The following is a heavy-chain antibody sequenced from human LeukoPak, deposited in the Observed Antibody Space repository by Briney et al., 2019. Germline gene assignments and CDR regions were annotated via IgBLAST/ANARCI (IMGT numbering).Heavy chain of an antibody. V-gene: IGHV3-30*19. CDR1: GFTFSNYG. D-gene: IGHD3-22*01. J-gene: IGHJ4*02. Sequence: GGSLRLSCAASGFTFSNYGMHWVRQAPGKGLEWVAVILSDGSKEFYTDSVKGRFTISRDNSKNTLYLQMNSLRAEDTAVYYCVPHYYDSSGYGFDYWGQGTLVTVSS. CDR2: ILSDGSKE. CDR3: VPHYYDSSGYGFDY.